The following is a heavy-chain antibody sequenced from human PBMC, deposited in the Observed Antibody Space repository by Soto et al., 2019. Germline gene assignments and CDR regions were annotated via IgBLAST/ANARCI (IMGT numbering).Heavy chain of an antibody. Sequence: ASVKVSCKASGYTFTSYAMHWVRQASGQRLEWMGWINAGNGNTKYSQKFQGRVTITRDTSASTAYMELSSLRSEDTAVYYCARELIAAAGAFDYWGQGTLVTVSS. CDR2: INAGNGNT. CDR1: GYTFTSYA. CDR3: ARELIAAAGAFDY. D-gene: IGHD6-13*01. J-gene: IGHJ4*02. V-gene: IGHV1-3*01.